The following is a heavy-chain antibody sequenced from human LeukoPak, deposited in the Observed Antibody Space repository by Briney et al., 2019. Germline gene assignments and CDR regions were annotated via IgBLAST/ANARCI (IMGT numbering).Heavy chain of an antibody. CDR2: IKQDGSEK. V-gene: IGHV3-7*01. CDR1: GFTFSSYW. CDR3: ARDLVEHSSGWYWEHWFDP. D-gene: IGHD6-19*01. J-gene: IGHJ5*02. Sequence: PGGSLRPSCAASGFTFSSYWMSWVRQAPGKGLEWVANIKQDGSEKYYVDSVKGRFTISRDNAKNSLYLQMNSLRAEDTAVYYCARDLVEHSSGWYWEHWFDPWGQGTLVTVSS.